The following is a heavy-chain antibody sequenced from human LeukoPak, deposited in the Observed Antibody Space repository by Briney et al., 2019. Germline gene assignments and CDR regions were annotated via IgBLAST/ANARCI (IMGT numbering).Heavy chain of an antibody. CDR3: AKDLYYYGSGSPYNWFDP. J-gene: IGHJ5*02. D-gene: IGHD3-10*01. Sequence: SGGTLRLSCAASGFTFSSYGMSWVRQAPGKGLEWVSAISGSGGSTYYADSVKGRFTISRDNSKNTLYLQMNSLRAEDTAVYYCAKDLYYYGSGSPYNWFDPWGQGTLVTVSS. CDR2: ISGSGGST. CDR1: GFTFSSYG. V-gene: IGHV3-23*01.